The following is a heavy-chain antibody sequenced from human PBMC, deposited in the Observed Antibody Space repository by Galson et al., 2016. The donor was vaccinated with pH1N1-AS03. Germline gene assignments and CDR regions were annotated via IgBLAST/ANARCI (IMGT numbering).Heavy chain of an antibody. CDR2: ISPLLRTA. J-gene: IGHJ4*02. Sequence: SVKVSCKASGGTFSINAISWVRQAPGQGPEWMGGISPLLRTALYAQKWQGRVTITADESTNTAYMELSSLRSEETAVYYCATLYTDDLDYWGLGTLVIVSS. D-gene: IGHD3-16*01. CDR1: GGTFSINA. V-gene: IGHV1-69*13. CDR3: ATLYTDDLDY.